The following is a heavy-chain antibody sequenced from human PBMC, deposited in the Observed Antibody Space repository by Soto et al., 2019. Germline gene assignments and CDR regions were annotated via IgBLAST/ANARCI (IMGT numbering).Heavy chain of an antibody. J-gene: IGHJ4*02. Sequence: QVQLVESGGGVVQPGRSLRLSCAASGFTFSSYGMHWVRQAPGKGLEWVAVISYDGSNKYYADSVKGRFTISRDNSKNTLDLQMNSLRAEDTAVYYCAKAGMVTFGGAIAAWGQGTLVTVSS. D-gene: IGHD3-16*02. CDR2: ISYDGSNK. CDR1: GFTFSSYG. V-gene: IGHV3-30*18. CDR3: AKAGMVTFGGAIAA.